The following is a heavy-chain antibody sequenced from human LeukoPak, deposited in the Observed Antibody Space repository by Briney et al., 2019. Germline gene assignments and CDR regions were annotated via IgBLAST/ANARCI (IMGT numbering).Heavy chain of an antibody. V-gene: IGHV3-23*01. D-gene: IGHD6-19*01. CDR2: ISGSADNT. CDR1: GVSFSSYA. Sequence: GGSLRLSCAASGVSFSSYAMSWVRQAPGKGLEWVSSISGSADNTYDADSVRGRLTISRDNYRNTLYLQMNSLRAEDTAVYYCAKARPKPGSSGGWTPSSNLPLYYGLDVWGQGTTVTVSS. CDR3: AKARPKPGSSGGWTPSSNLPLYYGLDV. J-gene: IGHJ6*02.